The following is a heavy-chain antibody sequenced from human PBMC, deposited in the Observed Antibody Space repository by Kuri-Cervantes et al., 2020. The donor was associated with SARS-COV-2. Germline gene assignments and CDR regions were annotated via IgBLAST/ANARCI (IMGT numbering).Heavy chain of an antibody. Sequence: ASVKVSCKASGYTFTGYYIHWVRQAPGQGLEWMGWINPNSGGTNYAQKLQGRVTMTRDTSISTAYMELSRLRSDDTAVYYCARISSGSVLRFLEWSAEDAFDIWGQGTMVTVSS. J-gene: IGHJ3*02. CDR3: ARISSGSVLRFLEWSAEDAFDI. D-gene: IGHD3-3*01. V-gene: IGHV1-2*02. CDR1: GYTFTGYY. CDR2: INPNSGGT.